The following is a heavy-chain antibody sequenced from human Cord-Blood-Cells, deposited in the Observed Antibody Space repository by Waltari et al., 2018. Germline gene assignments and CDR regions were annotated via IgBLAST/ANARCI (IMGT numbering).Heavy chain of an antibody. CDR1: GGSISSYY. D-gene: IGHD3-3*01. J-gene: IGHJ6*03. CDR3: AREGYDFWSGYYYYYYYMDV. CDR2: IYTSGST. V-gene: IGHV4-4*07. Sequence: QVQLQESGPGLVKPSETLSLTCTVPGGSISSYYWSWIRQPAGTGLEWIGRIYTSGSTNYNPSLKSRVTMSVDTSKNQFSLKLSSVTAADTAVYYCAREGYDFWSGYYYYYYYMDVWGKGTTVTVSS.